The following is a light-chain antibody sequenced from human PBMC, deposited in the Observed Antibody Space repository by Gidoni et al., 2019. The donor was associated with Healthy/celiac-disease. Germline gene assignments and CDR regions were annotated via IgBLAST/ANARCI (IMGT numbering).Light chain of an antibody. V-gene: IGLV3-19*01. CDR3: NSRDSSGNLLV. CDR1: SLRSYY. CDR2: GKN. J-gene: IGLJ2*01. Sequence: SSELTQDPAVSVGLGQTVRITCQGDSLRSYYASWYQQKPGQAPVLVIYGKNNRPSGFPDRFSGSSSGNTASLTITGAHAEDEADYYCNSRDSSGNLLVFGGGTKLTVL.